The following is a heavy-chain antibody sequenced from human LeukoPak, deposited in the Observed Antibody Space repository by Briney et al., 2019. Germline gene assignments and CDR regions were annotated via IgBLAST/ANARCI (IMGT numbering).Heavy chain of an antibody. D-gene: IGHD6-13*01. CDR1: GFPFSSYE. J-gene: IGHJ5*02. CDR2: ISGSSGNI. Sequence: PGGSLRLSCAASGFPFSSYEMHWLRQAPGKGREWVAHISGSSGNILYSDSVKGRFSVSRDNANNVLYLQMNSLRVEDTAVYYCAREKIPALVFDPWGQGTLVAVSP. V-gene: IGHV3-48*03. CDR3: AREKIPALVFDP.